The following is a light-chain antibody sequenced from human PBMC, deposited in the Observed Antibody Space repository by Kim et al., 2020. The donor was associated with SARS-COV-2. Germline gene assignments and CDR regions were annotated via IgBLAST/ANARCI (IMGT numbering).Light chain of an antibody. Sequence: ELTQPPSASGTPGQRVTISCSGGTSNIGGNTVTWYQQLPGTAPKLLIYSDDQRPSGVPDRFSAAKSGTSASLTISGLQFEDEAEYCCSSWDDSLYGPVFGGGTQLTVL. J-gene: IGLJ3*02. CDR2: SDD. CDR1: TSNIGGNT. CDR3: SSWDDSLYGPV. V-gene: IGLV1-44*01.